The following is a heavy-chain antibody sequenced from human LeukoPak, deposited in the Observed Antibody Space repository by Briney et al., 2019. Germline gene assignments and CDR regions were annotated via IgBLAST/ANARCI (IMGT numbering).Heavy chain of an antibody. D-gene: IGHD1-26*01. CDR3: AKDHRGSYEHFGFY. V-gene: IGHV3-30*18. J-gene: IGHJ4*02. CDR1: GFTFSSYD. Sequence: GGSLRLSCAASGFTFSSYDMHWVRQTPGKGLEWVAVISFGGSNKYYADSVKGRFTISRDNSKNTVYLQMNSLRTDDTAVYYCAKDHRGSYEHFGFYWGQGTLVTVSS. CDR2: ISFGGSNK.